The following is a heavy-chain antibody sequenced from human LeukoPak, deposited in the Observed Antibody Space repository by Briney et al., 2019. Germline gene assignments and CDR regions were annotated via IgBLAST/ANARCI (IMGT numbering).Heavy chain of an antibody. CDR1: GDSVSSNRVT. Sequence: SQTLSLTCAIFGDSVSSNRVTWNWIRQSPSRGLEWLGRTYFTSEWYTAYAVSVKSRIIITPGTSKNHFSLQLNSMTPEDTAVYFCARDQSWTTGFDIWGQGTMVTVSS. CDR3: ARDQSWTTGFDI. CDR2: TYFTSEWYT. D-gene: IGHD2-8*02. V-gene: IGHV6-1*01. J-gene: IGHJ3*02.